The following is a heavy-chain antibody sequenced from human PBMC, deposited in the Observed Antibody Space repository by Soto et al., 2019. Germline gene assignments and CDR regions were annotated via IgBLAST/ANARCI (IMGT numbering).Heavy chain of an antibody. V-gene: IGHV4-34*01. D-gene: IGHD2-2*01. J-gene: IGHJ6*02. CDR3: ARLSGYCSSTSCRNSYYYYGMDV. CDR2: INHSGST. Sequence: SETLSLTCAVYGGSFSGYYWSWIRQPPGKGLEWIGEINHSGSTNYNPSLKSRVTISVDTSKNQFSLKLSSVTAADTAVYYCARLSGYCSSTSCRNSYYYYGMDVWGQGTTVTVSS. CDR1: GGSFSGYY.